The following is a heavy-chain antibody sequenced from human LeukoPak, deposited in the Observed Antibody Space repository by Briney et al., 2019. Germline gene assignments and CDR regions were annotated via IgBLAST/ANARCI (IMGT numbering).Heavy chain of an antibody. CDR1: GGSFSGYY. CDR3: ARRFHRYYDSSGYYYH. Sequence: PSETLSLTCAVYGGSFSGYYWSWIRQPPGKGLEWIGEINHSGSTNYNPSLKSRVTISVDTSKNQFSLKLSSVTAADTAVYYCARRFHRYYDSSGYYYHWGQGTLVTVSS. CDR2: INHSGST. D-gene: IGHD3-22*01. V-gene: IGHV4-34*01. J-gene: IGHJ5*02.